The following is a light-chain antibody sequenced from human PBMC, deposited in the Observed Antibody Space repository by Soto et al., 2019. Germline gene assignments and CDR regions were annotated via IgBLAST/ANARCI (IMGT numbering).Light chain of an antibody. J-gene: IGKJ2*01. CDR2: DAS. V-gene: IGKV1-33*01. Sequence: DLQMTQSPSSLSASVGDRVTITCQASQDIGNYLNWYQQKPGKAPKLLIYDASSLETGVPSRFSGSGSWTAFTFTVTSLQAEDIATYYCQQYDNLPPYTFGQGTKLEIK. CDR1: QDIGNY. CDR3: QQYDNLPPYT.